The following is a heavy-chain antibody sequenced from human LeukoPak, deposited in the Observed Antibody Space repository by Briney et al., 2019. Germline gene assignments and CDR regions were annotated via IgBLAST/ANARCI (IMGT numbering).Heavy chain of an antibody. V-gene: IGHV3-23*01. CDR2: ISGSGGST. Sequence: GRSLRLSCAASGFTFSSYAMSWVRQAPGKGLEWVSVISGSGGSTSYADSVKGRFTISRDNSKNTLYLQMNSLRAEDTAVYYCARDDAFDIWGQGTMVTVSS. CDR3: ARDDAFDI. J-gene: IGHJ3*02. CDR1: GFTFSSYA.